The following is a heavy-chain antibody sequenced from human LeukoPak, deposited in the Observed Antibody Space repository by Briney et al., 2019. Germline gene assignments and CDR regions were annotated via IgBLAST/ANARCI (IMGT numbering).Heavy chain of an antibody. J-gene: IGHJ4*02. Sequence: KTGGSLRLSCAASGFTFSSYSMNWVRQAPGKGLEWVSSISSSSSYIYYADSVKGRFTISRDNAKNSLYLQMNSLRVEDTAVYYCARPESGSYYFDYWGQGTLVTVSS. V-gene: IGHV3-21*01. D-gene: IGHD1-26*01. CDR3: ARPESGSYYFDY. CDR1: GFTFSSYS. CDR2: ISSSSSYI.